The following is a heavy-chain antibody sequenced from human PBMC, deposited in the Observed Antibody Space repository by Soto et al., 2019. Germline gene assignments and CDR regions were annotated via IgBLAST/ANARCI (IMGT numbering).Heavy chain of an antibody. Sequence: EVQLVESGGGLVQPGGSLRLSCAASGFTFSSYWMSWVRQAPGKGLEWVANIKQDGSEKYYVDSVKGRFTISRDNAKNSLYLQMNSLRAEDTAVYYCARDRGYYDSSGYYKYYFDYWGQGTLVTVSS. J-gene: IGHJ4*02. V-gene: IGHV3-7*01. CDR3: ARDRGYYDSSGYYKYYFDY. D-gene: IGHD3-22*01. CDR2: IKQDGSEK. CDR1: GFTFSSYW.